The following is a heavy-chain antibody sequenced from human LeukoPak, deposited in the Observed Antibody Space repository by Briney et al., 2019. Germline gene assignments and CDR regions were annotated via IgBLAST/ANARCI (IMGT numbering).Heavy chain of an antibody. Sequence: PSETLSLTCAVYGGSFSGYYWSWIRQPPGKGLEWIGEINHSGSTNYNPSLKSRVTISVDTSKNQFSLKLSSVTAADTAVYYCARRTWMQLWALDYWGQGTLVTVSS. D-gene: IGHD5-18*01. J-gene: IGHJ4*02. CDR1: GGSFSGYY. V-gene: IGHV4-34*01. CDR3: ARRTWMQLWALDY. CDR2: INHSGST.